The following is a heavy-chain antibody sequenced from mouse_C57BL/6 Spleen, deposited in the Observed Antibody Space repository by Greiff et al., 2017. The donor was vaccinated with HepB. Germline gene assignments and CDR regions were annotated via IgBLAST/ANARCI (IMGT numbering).Heavy chain of an antibody. Sequence: QVQLQHSGPELVKPGASVKISCKASGYAFSSSWMNWVKQRPGKGLEWIGRIYPGDGDTNYNGKFKGKATLTADKSSSTAYMQLSSLTSEDSAVYFCASPSSLGPIFDYWGQGTTLTVSS. CDR1: GYAFSSSW. CDR3: ASPSSLGPIFDY. D-gene: IGHD4-1*01. CDR2: IYPGDGDT. J-gene: IGHJ2*01. V-gene: IGHV1-82*01.